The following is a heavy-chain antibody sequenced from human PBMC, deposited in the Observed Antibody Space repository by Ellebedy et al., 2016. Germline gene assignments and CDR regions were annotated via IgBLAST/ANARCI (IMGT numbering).Heavy chain of an antibody. Sequence: GESLKISCAASGFTFSSYSMNWVRQAPGKGLEWVSAISGSGGSTYYADSVKGRFTISRDNSKNTLYLQMNSLRAEDTAVYYCAKEGPQTTVKGYYFDYWGQGTLVTVSS. V-gene: IGHV3-23*01. CDR1: GFTFSSYS. J-gene: IGHJ4*02. CDR3: AKEGPQTTVKGYYFDY. D-gene: IGHD4-17*01. CDR2: ISGSGGST.